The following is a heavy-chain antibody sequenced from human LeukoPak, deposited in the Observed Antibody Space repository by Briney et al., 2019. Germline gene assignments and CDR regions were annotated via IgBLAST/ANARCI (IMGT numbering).Heavy chain of an antibody. D-gene: IGHD3-16*01. V-gene: IGHV1-2*06. J-gene: IGHJ3*02. CDR1: GYTFTGYY. Sequence: GASVKVSCKASGYTFTGYYMHWVRQAPGQGLEWLGRISPDHGGTLYAQKFQARVTMTRDTSISTVYMELSRLTSDDTALFYCARDGGLIGGFNIWGQGTMVTVSS. CDR3: ARDGGLIGGFNI. CDR2: ISPDHGGT.